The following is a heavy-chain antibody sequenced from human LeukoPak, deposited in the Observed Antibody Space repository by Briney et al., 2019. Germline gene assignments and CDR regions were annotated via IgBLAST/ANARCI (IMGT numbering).Heavy chain of an antibody. J-gene: IGHJ4*02. V-gene: IGHV1-24*01. Sequence: ASVKVSCKASGYTFTGYYMHWVRRAPGQGLEWMGGFDPEDGETIYAQKFQGRVTMTEDTSTDTAYMELSSLRSEDTAVYYCAAGTELLLFDYWGQGTLVTVSS. CDR2: FDPEDGET. CDR1: GYTFTGYY. D-gene: IGHD2-15*01. CDR3: AAGTELLLFDY.